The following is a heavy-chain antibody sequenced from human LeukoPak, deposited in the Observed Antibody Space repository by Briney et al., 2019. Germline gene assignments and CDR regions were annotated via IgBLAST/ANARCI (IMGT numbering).Heavy chain of an antibody. J-gene: IGHJ5*02. CDR1: GYTFTNRD. CDR2: MNPNSGNT. Sequence: ASVKVSCKASGYTFTNRDINWVRQASGQGLEWMGWMNPNSGNTAYAQKSQGRVTMTRSTSISTAYMELSSLTSEDTAVYYCARTSSSWGNWFDPWGQGTLVTVSS. V-gene: IGHV1-8*01. CDR3: ARTSSSWGNWFDP. D-gene: IGHD6-13*01.